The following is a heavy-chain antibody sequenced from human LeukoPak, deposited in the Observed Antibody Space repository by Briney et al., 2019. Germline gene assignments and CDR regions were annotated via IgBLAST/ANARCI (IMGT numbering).Heavy chain of an antibody. J-gene: IGHJ3*02. V-gene: IGHV4-4*07. CDR3: ARVDYYDSSGYPRGDAFDI. Sequence: KPSETLSLTCTVSGGSISSYCWSWIRQPAGKGLEWIGRIYTSGSTNYNPSLKSRVTMSVDTSKNQFSLKLSSVTAADTAVYYCARVDYYDSSGYPRGDAFDIWGQGTMVTVSS. CDR2: IYTSGST. D-gene: IGHD3-22*01. CDR1: GGSISSYC.